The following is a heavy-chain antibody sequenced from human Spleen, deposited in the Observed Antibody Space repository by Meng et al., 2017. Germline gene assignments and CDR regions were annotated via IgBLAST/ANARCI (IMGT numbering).Heavy chain of an antibody. CDR2: INHSGST. D-gene: IGHD6-13*01. J-gene: IGHJ4*02. CDR3: ARRRIAAAGMLDY. CDR1: GGSFSGYY. Sequence: QVQLQQWGAGLLKPSETLYLTCAVYGGSFSGYYWSWIRQPPGKGLEWIGEINHSGSTNYNPSLKSRVTISVDKSKNQFSLKLSSVTAADTAVYYCARRRIAAAGMLDYWGQGTLVTVSS. V-gene: IGHV4-34*01.